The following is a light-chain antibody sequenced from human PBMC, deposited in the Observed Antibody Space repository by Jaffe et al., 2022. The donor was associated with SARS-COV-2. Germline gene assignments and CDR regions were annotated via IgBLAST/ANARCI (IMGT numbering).Light chain of an antibody. Sequence: QSALTQPASVSGSPGQSITISCTGSSSDVGEYKYVSWYQQHPGKAPKLMIYDVSNRPSGISNRFSGSKSGNTASLTISGLQTEDEADYYCSSYTTSSTLVFGTGTKVTVL. CDR3: SSYTTSSTLV. J-gene: IGLJ1*01. CDR2: DVS. V-gene: IGLV2-14*03. CDR1: SSDVGEYKY.